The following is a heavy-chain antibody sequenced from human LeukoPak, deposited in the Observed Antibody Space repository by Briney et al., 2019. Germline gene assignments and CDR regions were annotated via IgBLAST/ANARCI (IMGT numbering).Heavy chain of an antibody. Sequence: ASVKVSCKASGYTFTGYYMHWVRQAPGQGLEWMGRINPNSGGTNYAKKFQGRVTMTRDTSISTAYMELSRLRSDDTAVYYCARDLARIAAAGRDYWGQGTLVTVSS. CDR2: INPNSGGT. V-gene: IGHV1-2*06. J-gene: IGHJ4*02. CDR1: GYTFTGYY. CDR3: ARDLARIAAAGRDY. D-gene: IGHD6-13*01.